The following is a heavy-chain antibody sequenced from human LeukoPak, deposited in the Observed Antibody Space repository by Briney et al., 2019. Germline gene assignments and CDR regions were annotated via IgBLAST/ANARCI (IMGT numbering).Heavy chain of an antibody. CDR3: ARQVTPRANYYYYYGMDV. CDR2: IYPGDSDT. V-gene: IGHV5-51*01. D-gene: IGHD2-21*02. J-gene: IGHJ6*02. CDR1: GYSFTTYW. Sequence: GESLKISCKGSGYSFTTYWIGWVRQMPGKGLEWVGFIYPGDSDTRYSPSFQGQVTISADKSISTAYLQWSSLKASDTAMYYCARQVTPRANYYYYYGMDVRGLGTTVTVSS.